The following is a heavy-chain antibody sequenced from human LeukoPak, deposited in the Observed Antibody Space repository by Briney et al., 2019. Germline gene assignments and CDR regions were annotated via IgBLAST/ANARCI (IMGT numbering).Heavy chain of an antibody. CDR1: GFTFSSYA. Sequence: GGSLRLSCAASGFTFSSYAMSWVRQAPGKGLEWVSAISGSGGRTYYADSVKGRFTISRDNSKNTLYLQMNSLRAEDTAVYYCARVTMVRGVPFEYFQHWGQGTLVTVSS. CDR2: ISGSGGRT. J-gene: IGHJ1*01. CDR3: ARVTMVRGVPFEYFQH. D-gene: IGHD3-10*01. V-gene: IGHV3-23*01.